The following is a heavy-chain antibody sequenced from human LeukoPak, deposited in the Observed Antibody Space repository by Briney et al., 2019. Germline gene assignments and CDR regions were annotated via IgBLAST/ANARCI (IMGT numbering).Heavy chain of an antibody. D-gene: IGHD1-7*01. Sequence: GASLKISCQGSGSSFTSYWIGWVRPLPGKGLEWMGIIYPGDSDTRYSPSFQGQVTISADKSISTAYLQWSSLKASDTAMYYCGTGTTSYYYYYMDVWGKGTTVTVSS. J-gene: IGHJ6*03. CDR1: GSSFTSYW. CDR2: IYPGDSDT. V-gene: IGHV5-51*01. CDR3: GTGTTSYYYYYMDV.